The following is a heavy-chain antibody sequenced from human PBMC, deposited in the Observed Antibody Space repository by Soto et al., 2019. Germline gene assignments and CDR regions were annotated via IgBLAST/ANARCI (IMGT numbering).Heavy chain of an antibody. J-gene: IGHJ6*02. CDR2: AYYRSQWYY. D-gene: IGHD2-2*02. V-gene: IGHV6-1*01. Sequence: SQTLSLTCAISGDSIPSNSSPWNWSRQSPARGLEWLGRAYYRSQWYYDSAVSVRSRITVIPDTSKNQFSLQLNSVPHADTAVYYCTNQKGDSRTYTGLDVWGQGTTVNVSS. CDR1: GDSIPSNSSP. CDR3: TNQKGDSRTYTGLDV.